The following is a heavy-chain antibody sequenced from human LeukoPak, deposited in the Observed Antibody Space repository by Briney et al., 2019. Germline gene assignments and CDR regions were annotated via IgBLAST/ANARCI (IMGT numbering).Heavy chain of an antibody. CDR3: AKAYGYCSSTSCSHEEFDY. V-gene: IGHV3-30*18. Sequence: PGGSLRLSCAASGFTFSSYGMHWVRQAPGKGLEWVALISYDGSNKYYADSVKGRLTISRDNSKNTLYLQMNSLRAEDTAVYYCAKAYGYCSSTSCSHEEFDYWGQGTLVTVSS. CDR1: GFTFSSYG. J-gene: IGHJ4*02. CDR2: ISYDGSNK. D-gene: IGHD2-2*01.